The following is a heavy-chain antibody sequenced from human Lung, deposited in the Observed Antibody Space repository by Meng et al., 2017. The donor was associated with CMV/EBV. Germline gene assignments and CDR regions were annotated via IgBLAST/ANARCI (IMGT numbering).Heavy chain of an antibody. D-gene: IGHD2-2*01. V-gene: IGHV3-33*06. J-gene: IGHJ6*02. Sequence: GGSLRLXCAASGFTFSSYGMHWVRQAPGKGLEWVAVIWYDGSNKYYADSVKGRFTISRDNSKNTLYLQMNSLRAEDTAVYYCAKHSVPAAPYYYYGMDGLGQGXTVTVSS. CDR3: AKHSVPAAPYYYYGMDG. CDR2: IWYDGSNK. CDR1: GFTFSSYG.